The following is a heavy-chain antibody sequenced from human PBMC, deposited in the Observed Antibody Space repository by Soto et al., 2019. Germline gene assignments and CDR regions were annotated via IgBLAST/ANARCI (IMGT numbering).Heavy chain of an antibody. CDR3: ARDREDCGGDCYFGYFDY. V-gene: IGHV3-30-3*01. CDR1: GFTFSSYA. D-gene: IGHD2-21*02. CDR2: ISYDGSNK. J-gene: IGHJ4*02. Sequence: QVQLVESGGGVVQPGRSLRLSCAASGFTFSSYAMHWVRQAPGKGLEWVAVISYDGSNKFYGDSVKGRFTISRDNSKNTLYLQMNSLRAEDKAVYYCARDREDCGGDCYFGYFDYWGQGTLVTVSS.